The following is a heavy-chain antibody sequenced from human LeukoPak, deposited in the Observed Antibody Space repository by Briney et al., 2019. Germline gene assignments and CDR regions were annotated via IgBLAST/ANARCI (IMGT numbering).Heavy chain of an antibody. Sequence: KASETLSLTCTVSGGSISSYYWSWIRQPPGKGLEWIGYIFYTGSTNYNPSLNSRVTISVLTSKNRFSLKLSSVTAADTAVYYCARGRDGYNFLNRGEYYYFDYWGQGTLVTVSS. CDR2: IFYTGST. CDR3: ARGRDGYNFLNRGEYYYFDY. V-gene: IGHV4-59*01. J-gene: IGHJ4*02. CDR1: GGSISSYY. D-gene: IGHD5-24*01.